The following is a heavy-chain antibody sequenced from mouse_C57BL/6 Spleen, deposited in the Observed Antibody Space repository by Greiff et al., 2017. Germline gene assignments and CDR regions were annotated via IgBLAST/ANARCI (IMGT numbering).Heavy chain of an antibody. D-gene: IGHD2-12*01. CDR3: ARYEGSEGDY. V-gene: IGHV1-64*01. CDR2: IHPSSGST. Sequence: QVQLQQPGAELVKPGASVKLSCKASGYTFTSYWMHWVKQRPGQGLEWIGMIHPSSGSTNYNEKFKGKATLTVDKSSSTAYMQLSSLTAEDSAVYDCARYEGSEGDYWGQGTTLTVSS. CDR1: GYTFTSYW. J-gene: IGHJ2*01.